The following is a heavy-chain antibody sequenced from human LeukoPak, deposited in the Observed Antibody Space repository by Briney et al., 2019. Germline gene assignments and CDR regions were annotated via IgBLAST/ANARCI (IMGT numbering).Heavy chain of an antibody. CDR3: ARRFGSSFLARDASDI. D-gene: IGHD3-10*01. CDR2: IIPIFGTA. Sequence: SVKVSCKAFGYTFTSNYMHWVRQAPGQGLEWMGGIIPIFGTANYAQKFQGRVTITADKSTSTAYMELSSLRSEDTAVYYCARRFGSSFLARDASDIWGQGTMVTVSS. V-gene: IGHV1-69*06. J-gene: IGHJ3*02. CDR1: GYTFTSNY.